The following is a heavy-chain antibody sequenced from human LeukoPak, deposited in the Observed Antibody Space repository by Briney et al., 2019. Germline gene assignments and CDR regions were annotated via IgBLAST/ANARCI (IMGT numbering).Heavy chain of an antibody. D-gene: IGHD2-15*01. CDR3: ARRYCSGGSCYSWWFDP. Sequence: GESLKISCRASGYSFSTNWIGWIRQMPGKGLEWMGIIYPGDSDTRYSPSFQGQVTISADKSISTAYLQWSSLKASDTAMYYCARRYCSGGSCYSWWFDPWGQGTLVTVSS. CDR1: GYSFSTNW. V-gene: IGHV5-51*01. CDR2: IYPGDSDT. J-gene: IGHJ5*02.